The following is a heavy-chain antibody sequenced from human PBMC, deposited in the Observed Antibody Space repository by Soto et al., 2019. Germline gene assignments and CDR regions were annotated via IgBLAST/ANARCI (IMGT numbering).Heavy chain of an antibody. CDR1: GFTFSSYG. J-gene: IGHJ6*02. D-gene: IGHD3-10*01. CDR3: ARDPDPDYGSGQTPPSDGMDV. V-gene: IGHV3-33*01. Sequence: QVQLVESGGGVVQPGRSLRLSCAASGFTFSSYGMHWVRQAPGKGLEWVAVIWYDGSNKYYADSVKGRFTISRDNSKNTLYLQMNSLRAEDTAVYYCARDPDPDYGSGQTPPSDGMDVWGQGTTVTVSS. CDR2: IWYDGSNK.